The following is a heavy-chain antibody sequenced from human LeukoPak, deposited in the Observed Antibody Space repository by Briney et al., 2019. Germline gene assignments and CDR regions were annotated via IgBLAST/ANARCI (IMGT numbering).Heavy chain of an antibody. J-gene: IGHJ4*02. V-gene: IGHV4-39*01. Sequence: QTSETLSLTCTVSGGSISSSGHYWGWIRQPPGGGLEYIGTISYSGSTYYNPSLKSRVTISVDTSKNQFSLKLSSVTAADTAVYYCALGAMYSSYWGQGTLVTVSS. CDR1: GGSISSSGHY. CDR3: ALGAMYSSY. D-gene: IGHD6-13*01. CDR2: ISYSGST.